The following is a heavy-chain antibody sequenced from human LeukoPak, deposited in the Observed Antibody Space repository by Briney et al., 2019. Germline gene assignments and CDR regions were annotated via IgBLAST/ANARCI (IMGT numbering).Heavy chain of an antibody. CDR2: INHSGST. Sequence: SETLSLTCAVYGGSFSGYYWSWIRQPPGKGLEWIGEINHSGSTNYNPSLKSRVTISVDTSKNQFSLKLSSVTAADTAAYCCARGGGYDYYWGQGTLVTVSS. D-gene: IGHD5-12*01. J-gene: IGHJ4*02. V-gene: IGHV4-34*01. CDR3: ARGGGYDYY. CDR1: GGSFSGYY.